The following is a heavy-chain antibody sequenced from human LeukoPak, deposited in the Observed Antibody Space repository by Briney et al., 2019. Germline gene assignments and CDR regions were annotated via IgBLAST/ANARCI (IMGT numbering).Heavy chain of an antibody. CDR2: ISGSGGST. Sequence: GGSLRLSCAASGFTFSSYEMNWVRQAPGKGLEWVSAISGSGGSTYYADSVKGRFTISRDNSKNTLYLQMNSLRAEDTAVYYCAKDYGFLPPYYFDYWGQGTLVTVSS. CDR1: GFTFSSYE. CDR3: AKDYGFLPPYYFDY. V-gene: IGHV3-23*01. D-gene: IGHD4-17*01. J-gene: IGHJ4*02.